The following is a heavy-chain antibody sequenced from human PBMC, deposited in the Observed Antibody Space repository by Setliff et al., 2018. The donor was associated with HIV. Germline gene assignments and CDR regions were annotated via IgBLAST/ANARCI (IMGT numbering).Heavy chain of an antibody. CDR1: GGTFSSYA. Sequence: SVKVSCKASGGTFSSYAISWVRQAPGQGLEWMGGIIPIFGTANYAQKFQGRVTITADESTSTAYMELSSLRSEDTAVYYCARGRAAGGSYSYYYMDVWGKGTTVT. CDR2: IIPIFGTA. J-gene: IGHJ6*03. D-gene: IGHD1-26*01. V-gene: IGHV1-69*13. CDR3: ARGRAAGGSYSYYYMDV.